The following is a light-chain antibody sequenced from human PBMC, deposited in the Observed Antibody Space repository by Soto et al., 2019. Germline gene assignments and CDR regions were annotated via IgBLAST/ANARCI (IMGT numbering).Light chain of an antibody. V-gene: IGKV3-11*01. CDR3: QQYNSYKT. J-gene: IGKJ1*01. CDR1: QSVSSY. Sequence: EIVLTQSPATLSLSLGERATLSFRASQSVSSYLAWYQQKPGQAPRLLIYDTSNRATGIPARFSGSGSGTDFTLTISSLQPDDFATYYCQQYNSYKTFGQGTKVDIK. CDR2: DTS.